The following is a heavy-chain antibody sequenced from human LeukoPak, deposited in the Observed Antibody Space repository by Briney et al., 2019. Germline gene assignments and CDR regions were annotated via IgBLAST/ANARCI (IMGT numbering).Heavy chain of an antibody. V-gene: IGHV3-21*01. CDR2: ISSSSSYI. CDR1: GFTFSSYS. D-gene: IGHD1-1*01. Sequence: GGPLRLSCAASGFTFSSYSMNCVPHAPGKGLEWVSSISSSSSYIYYADSVKGRFAISRDNAKNSLYLKMKSLRAEDRAVYYCARDSLSTGNFDYWGQGTLVTVSS. J-gene: IGHJ4*02. CDR3: ARDSLSTGNFDY.